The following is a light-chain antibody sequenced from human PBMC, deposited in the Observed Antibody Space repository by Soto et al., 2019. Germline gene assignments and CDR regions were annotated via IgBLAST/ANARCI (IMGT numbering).Light chain of an antibody. Sequence: DIQITKFPSTLSASVEDRVTITGRASQTISSSLAGYQQKPGKAPKPLIYRASSLESGVPSRFSGSGSGTEFTLTIISLQPDDFATYFCQHMATFGQGTKVEIK. J-gene: IGKJ1*01. V-gene: IGKV1-5*03. CDR3: QHMAT. CDR1: QTISSS. CDR2: RAS.